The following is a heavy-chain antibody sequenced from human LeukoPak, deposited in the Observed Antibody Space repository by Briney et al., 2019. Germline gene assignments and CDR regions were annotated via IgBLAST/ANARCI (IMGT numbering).Heavy chain of an antibody. CDR3: ARSQRGYSYGWVDYYGMDV. Sequence: SQTLSLTCAISGDSVSTASNAWYWIRQSPSRGLEWLGRTYYNSKWYTDYAVSVSGRTTINPDTSKNQFSLQLNSVTPEDTAVYYCARSQRGYSYGWVDYYGMDVWGQGTTVTVSS. J-gene: IGHJ6*02. CDR1: GDSVSTASNA. V-gene: IGHV6-1*01. D-gene: IGHD5-18*01. CDR2: TYYNSKWYT.